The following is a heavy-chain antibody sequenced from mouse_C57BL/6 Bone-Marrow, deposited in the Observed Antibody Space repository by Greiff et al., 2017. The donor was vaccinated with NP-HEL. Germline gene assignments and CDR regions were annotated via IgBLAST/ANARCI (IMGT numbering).Heavy chain of an antibody. J-gene: IGHJ2*01. V-gene: IGHV1-55*01. D-gene: IGHD1-1*01. CDR1: GYTFTSYW. Sequence: QVQLQQPGAELVKPGASVKMSCKASGYTFTSYWITWVKQRPGQGLEWIGDIYPGSGSTNYNEKFKSKATLTVDTSSSTAYMQLSSLTSEDSAVYYCARPPIYYYGSSFDYWGQGTTLTVSS. CDR2: IYPGSGST. CDR3: ARPPIYYYGSSFDY.